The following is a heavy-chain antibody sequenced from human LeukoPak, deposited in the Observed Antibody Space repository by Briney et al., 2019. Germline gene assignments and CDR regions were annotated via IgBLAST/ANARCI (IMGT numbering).Heavy chain of an antibody. D-gene: IGHD6-19*01. Sequence: SETLSLTCAVSGYSISSAYYWGWIRQSPGKGLEWIVSIIHSGNTYYSPSLKGRVTISVDTSKNQFSLKLSSVTAADTAVYYCARVGRIVVAGKGFDYWGQGTLVTVSS. CDR1: GYSISSAYY. V-gene: IGHV4-38-2*01. CDR3: ARVGRIVVAGKGFDY. CDR2: IIHSGNT. J-gene: IGHJ4*02.